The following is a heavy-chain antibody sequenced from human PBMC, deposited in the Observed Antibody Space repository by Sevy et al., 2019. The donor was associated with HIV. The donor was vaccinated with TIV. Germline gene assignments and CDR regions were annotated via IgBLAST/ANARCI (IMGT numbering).Heavy chain of an antibody. CDR2: ISGSGGRT. J-gene: IGHJ6*02. CDR1: GFTFSSYA. CDR3: AKGDRTFYGLDV. V-gene: IGHV3-23*01. Sequence: GGSLRLSCAASGFTFSSYAMSWVRQAPGKGLEWVSGISGSGGRTYYADSLKGRFTIFRDNSKNTLSLQMNSLRAEDTAVYYCAKGDRTFYGLDVWGQGTTVTVSS. D-gene: IGHD2-15*01.